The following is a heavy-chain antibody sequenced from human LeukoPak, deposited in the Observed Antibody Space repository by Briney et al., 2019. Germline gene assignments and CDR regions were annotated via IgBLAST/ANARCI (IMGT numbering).Heavy chain of an antibody. CDR1: GDSVSSNSGG. Sequence: SQTLSLTCAISGDSVSSNSGGWNWIRQSPSRGLEWLGRTYYRSKWYNDYAVSVKSRITINPDTSKNQFSLQLNSVTPEDTAVYYCATSYSGCHGAFDIWGQGTMVTVSS. CDR2: TYYRSKWYN. V-gene: IGHV6-1*01. J-gene: IGHJ3*02. D-gene: IGHD1-26*01. CDR3: ATSYSGCHGAFDI.